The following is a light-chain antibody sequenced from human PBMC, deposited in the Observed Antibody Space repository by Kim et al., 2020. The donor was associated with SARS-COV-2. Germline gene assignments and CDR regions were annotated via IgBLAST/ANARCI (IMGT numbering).Light chain of an antibody. Sequence: QSITTAWSGSSSHVGGYNYVSWYQQHPGKAPKLIIYDVSSRPSGISDRFSGSKSGNTASLTISGLQVEDEADYYCNSYTSSTTLFVFGTGTKVTVL. CDR2: DVS. V-gene: IGLV2-14*03. J-gene: IGLJ1*01. CDR3: NSYTSSTTLFV. CDR1: SSHVGGYNY.